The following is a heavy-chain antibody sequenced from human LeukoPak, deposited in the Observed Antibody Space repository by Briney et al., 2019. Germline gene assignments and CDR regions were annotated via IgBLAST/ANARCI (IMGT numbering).Heavy chain of an antibody. CDR3: ARRAGAYSHPYDY. J-gene: IGHJ4*02. V-gene: IGHV3-73*01. CDR2: IRSKVNNYAT. Sequence: GGSLRLSCAASGFTFSGSAMHWVRQASGKGLEWVGRIRSKVNNYATAYAASVKGRFTISRDDSKNTAYLQMNSLRAEDTAVYYCARRAGAYSHPYDYWGQGTLVTVSS. D-gene: IGHD4/OR15-4a*01. CDR1: GFTFSGSA.